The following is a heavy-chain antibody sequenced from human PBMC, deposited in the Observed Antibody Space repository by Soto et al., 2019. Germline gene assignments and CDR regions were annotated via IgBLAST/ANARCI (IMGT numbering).Heavy chain of an antibody. J-gene: IGHJ4*02. CDR3: ARDLNTGYIDY. Sequence: QVQMVESGGGVVQPGTSLRRSCVASGFPFGRSGMHWVRQAPGGALEWVAIIWFDGSKKYYADSVKGRLTVSRDNSKNTLSPQMDSLRADDTAVYYCARDLNTGYIDYWGQGTLVTVSS. D-gene: IGHD5-12*01. V-gene: IGHV3-33*01. CDR2: IWFDGSKK. CDR1: GFPFGRSG.